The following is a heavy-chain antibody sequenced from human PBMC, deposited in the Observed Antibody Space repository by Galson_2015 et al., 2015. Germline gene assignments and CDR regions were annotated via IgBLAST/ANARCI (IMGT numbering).Heavy chain of an antibody. CDR2: IIPIFGTA. CDR3: ARSVAVAGTGGMDV. J-gene: IGHJ6*02. D-gene: IGHD6-19*01. Sequence: SVKVSCKASGGTFSSYAISWVRQAPGQGLEWMGGIIPIFGTANYAQKFQGRVTITADESTSTAYMELSSLRSEDTAVYYCARSVAVAGTGGMDVWGQGTTVTVSS. CDR1: GGTFSSYA. V-gene: IGHV1-69*13.